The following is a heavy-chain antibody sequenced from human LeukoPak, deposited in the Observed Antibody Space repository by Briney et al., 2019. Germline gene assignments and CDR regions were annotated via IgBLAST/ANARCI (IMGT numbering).Heavy chain of an antibody. J-gene: IGHJ4*02. V-gene: IGHV1-69*13. CDR1: GGTFSSYA. CDR3: ATALGDYPFDY. Sequence: APVKVSCKASGGTFSSYAISWVRQAPGQGLEWMGGIIPIFGTANYAQKFQGRVTITADESTSTAYMELSSLRSEDTAVYYCATALGDYPFDYWGQGTLVTVSS. CDR2: IIPIFGTA. D-gene: IGHD4-17*01.